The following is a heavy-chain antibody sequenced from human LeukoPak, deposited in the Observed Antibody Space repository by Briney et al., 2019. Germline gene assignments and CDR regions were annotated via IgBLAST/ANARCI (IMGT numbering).Heavy chain of an antibody. Sequence: ASVKVSCKVSGYTLTELSMHWVRQAPGKGLEWMGGFDPEDGETIYAQKFQGRVTMTEDTSTDTAYMELSSLRSEDTAVYYCFSEYTATVRVGGPQPHWGQGTLVTVSS. D-gene: IGHD5-18*01. CDR2: FDPEDGET. CDR3: FSEYTATVRVGGPQPH. CDR1: GYTLTELS. J-gene: IGHJ4*02. V-gene: IGHV1-24*01.